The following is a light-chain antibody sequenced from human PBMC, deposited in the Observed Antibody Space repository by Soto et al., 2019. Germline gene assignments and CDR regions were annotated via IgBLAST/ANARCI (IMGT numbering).Light chain of an antibody. V-gene: IGKV3-20*01. CDR3: QQYGISHIT. CDR1: QSISSN. J-gene: IGKJ5*01. CDR2: GAS. Sequence: IVMTQSPATLYVSPGERATLSCRASQSISSNLAWYQQKPGQAPRLLIYGASNRATGIPDRFSGSGSGTDFTLTISRLEPEDFAVYYCQQYGISHITFGQGTLLEIK.